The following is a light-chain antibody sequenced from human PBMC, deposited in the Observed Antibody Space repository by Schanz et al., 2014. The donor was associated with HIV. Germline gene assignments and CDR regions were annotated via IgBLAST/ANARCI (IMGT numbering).Light chain of an antibody. CDR2: EAS. J-gene: IGKJ2*01. CDR3: LHYNDFAST. CDR1: QSVDSW. Sequence: DIQMTQSPSTLSASIGDKVTITCRASQSVDSWLAWYQQKPGKAPNLLISEASTLESGVPSRFSGTGSGTEFTLTISSLQPDDFATYFCLHYNDFASTFGQGTKLEIK. V-gene: IGKV1-5*03.